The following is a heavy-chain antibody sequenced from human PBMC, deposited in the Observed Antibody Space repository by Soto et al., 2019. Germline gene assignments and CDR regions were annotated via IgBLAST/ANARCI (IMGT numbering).Heavy chain of an antibody. J-gene: IGHJ5*02. CDR3: ARDRRGAAAGPNWFDP. CDR1: GGTFSSYA. Sequence: QVQLVQSGAEVKKPGSSVKVSCKASGGTFSSYAISWVRQAPGQGLEWMGGTIPIFGTANYAQKFQGRVTITADKSTSTAYMELSSLRSEDTAVYYCARDRRGAAAGPNWFDPWGQGTLVTVSS. D-gene: IGHD6-13*01. CDR2: TIPIFGTA. V-gene: IGHV1-69*06.